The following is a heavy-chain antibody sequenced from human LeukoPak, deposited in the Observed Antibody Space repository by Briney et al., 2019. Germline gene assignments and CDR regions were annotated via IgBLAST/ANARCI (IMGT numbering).Heavy chain of an antibody. J-gene: IGHJ6*02. CDR3: ARAVNYYDSSGYYYGELYYYSMDV. Sequence: ASVKVSCKASGYTFTSYYMHWVRQAPGQGLEWMGIINPSGGSTSYAQKFQGRVTMTRDTSTSTVYMELSSLRSEDTAVYYCARAVNYYDSSGYYYGELYYYSMDVWGQGTTVTVSS. CDR2: INPSGGST. D-gene: IGHD3-22*01. V-gene: IGHV1-46*01. CDR1: GYTFTSYY.